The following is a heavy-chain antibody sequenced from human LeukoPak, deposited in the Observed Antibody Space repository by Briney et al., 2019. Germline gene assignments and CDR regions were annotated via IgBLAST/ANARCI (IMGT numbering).Heavy chain of an antibody. CDR2: IIPIFGTA. D-gene: IGHD3-22*01. V-gene: IGHV1-69*05. Sequence: GSSVKVSCKASGGTFSSYAISWVRQAPGQGLEWMGRIIPIFGTANYAQKFQGRVTITTDESTSTAYMELSSLRSEDTAVYYCATGDYYDSSGYYPHYYYYYMDVWGKGTTVTVSS. CDR1: GGTFSSYA. J-gene: IGHJ6*03. CDR3: ATGDYYDSSGYYPHYYYYYMDV.